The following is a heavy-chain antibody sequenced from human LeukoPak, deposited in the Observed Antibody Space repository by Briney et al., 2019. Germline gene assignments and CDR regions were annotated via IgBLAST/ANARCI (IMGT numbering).Heavy chain of an antibody. Sequence: GGSLRLSCAASGFTVSSDFMSWVRQAPGKGLEWVSVIYSGGDMYYADSVKGRFTISRGNSKNTLDLQMNSLRVEDTAVYYCARDPGIANGMSVWGQGTTVIV. D-gene: IGHD2-8*01. CDR1: GFTVSSDF. V-gene: IGHV3-66*01. J-gene: IGHJ6*02. CDR3: ARDPGIANGMSV. CDR2: IYSGGDM.